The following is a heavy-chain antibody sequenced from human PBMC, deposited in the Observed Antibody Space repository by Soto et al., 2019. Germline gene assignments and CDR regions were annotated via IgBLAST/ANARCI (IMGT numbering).Heavy chain of an antibody. CDR2: IYPGDSNI. D-gene: IGHD2-21*02. CDR3: ALRVVTVTFAPNYFDS. J-gene: IGHJ4*02. V-gene: IGHV5-51*01. CDR1: GYSFTSYW. Sequence: PGESLKISCKGSGYSFTSYWIGWVRQMPGKGLEWMGIIYPGDSNIRYGPSFQGQVTISVDKSISTVYLQWSSLKASDTAMYYCALRVVTVTFAPNYFDSWGQGTQVTVSS.